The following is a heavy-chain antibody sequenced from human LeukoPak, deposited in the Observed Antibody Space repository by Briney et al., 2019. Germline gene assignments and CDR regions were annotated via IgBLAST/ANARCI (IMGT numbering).Heavy chain of an antibody. CDR1: GGSISNYY. D-gene: IGHD3-22*01. CDR2: VDDTGST. J-gene: IGHJ3*02. CDR3: ARHLKIVVSGTVAFDI. V-gene: IGHV4-59*08. Sequence: SETLSLTCTVSGGSISNYYWSWIRKPPGKGLEWIGYVDDTGSTNYNPSLKTRVSISEDTTNNQFSPNLSSVTAADTAVYYCARHLKIVVSGTVAFDIWGQGTMVTVSS.